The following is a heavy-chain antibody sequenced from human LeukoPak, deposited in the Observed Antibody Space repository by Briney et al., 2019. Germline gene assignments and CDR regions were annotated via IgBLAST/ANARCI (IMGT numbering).Heavy chain of an antibody. Sequence: GGSLRLSCAATGFSFSTYWMSWVRQAPGKGLEWVANIKQDGSEKYYVDSVKGRFTISRDNGKNSLYLQMNSLRADDTAVYYCAKEAVILTGYTRQYFFDYWGQGALVTVSS. CDR3: AKEAVILTGYTRQYFFDY. CDR2: IKQDGSEK. J-gene: IGHJ4*02. CDR1: GFSFSTYW. D-gene: IGHD3-9*01. V-gene: IGHV3-7*01.